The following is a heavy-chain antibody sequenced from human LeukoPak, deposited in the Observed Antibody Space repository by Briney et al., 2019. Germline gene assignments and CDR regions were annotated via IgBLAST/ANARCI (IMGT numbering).Heavy chain of an antibody. Sequence: SETLSLTCTVSGGSISSYYCSWIRQPAGKGLEWIGRIYSSGSTNYNASLKSRVTISVDKSKNQFSLKLSSVTAADTAVYYCARADVVVTPGNFDYWGQGTLVTVSS. D-gene: IGHD2-2*01. J-gene: IGHJ4*02. CDR3: ARADVVVTPGNFDY. V-gene: IGHV4-4*07. CDR1: GGSISSYY. CDR2: IYSSGST.